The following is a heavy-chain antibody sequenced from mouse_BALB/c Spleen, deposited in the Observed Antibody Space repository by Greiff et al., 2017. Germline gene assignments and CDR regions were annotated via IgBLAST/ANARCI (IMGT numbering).Heavy chain of an antibody. J-gene: IGHJ3*01. CDR3: ARQGDYGNYGGFAY. CDR2: ISSGGSYT. CDR1: GFTFSSYG. Sequence: EVNVVESGGDLVKPGGSLKLSCAASGFTFSSYGMSWVRQTPDKRLEWVATISSGGSYTYYPDSVKGRFTISRDNAKNTLYLQMSSLKSEDTAMYYCARQGDYGNYGGFAYWGQGTLVTVSA. V-gene: IGHV5-6*01. D-gene: IGHD2-1*01.